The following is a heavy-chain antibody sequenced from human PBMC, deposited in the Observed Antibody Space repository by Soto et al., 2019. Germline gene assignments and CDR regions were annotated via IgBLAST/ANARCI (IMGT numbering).Heavy chain of an antibody. Sequence: SETLSLTCTVSGGSISSYYWSWIRQPPGKGLEWIGYIYYSGSTNYNPSLKSRVTISVDTSKNQFSLKLSSVTAADTAVYYCARDWRSGGYYLGYYYYGMDVWGQGTTVTVSS. CDR2: IYYSGST. J-gene: IGHJ6*02. CDR1: GGSISSYY. D-gene: IGHD3-22*01. CDR3: ARDWRSGGYYLGYYYYGMDV. V-gene: IGHV4-59*01.